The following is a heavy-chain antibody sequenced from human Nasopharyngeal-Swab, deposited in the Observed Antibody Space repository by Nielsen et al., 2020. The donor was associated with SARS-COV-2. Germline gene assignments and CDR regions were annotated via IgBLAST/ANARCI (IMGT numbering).Heavy chain of an antibody. Sequence: SVQVSCKVSGYILTELSMHWLRQAPGKGLEWMGGFDPEDGETIYAQKFQGRVTMTEDTHTDTAYMELNSLSSEDTAVYYCATVGYSSSWYVEYFQHWGQGTLVTVSS. CDR1: GYILTELS. V-gene: IGHV1-24*01. CDR2: FDPEDGET. CDR3: ATVGYSSSWYVEYFQH. J-gene: IGHJ1*01. D-gene: IGHD6-13*01.